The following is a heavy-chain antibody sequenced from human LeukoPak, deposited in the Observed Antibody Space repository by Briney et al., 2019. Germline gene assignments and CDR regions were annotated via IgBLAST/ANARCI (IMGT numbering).Heavy chain of an antibody. V-gene: IGHV4-30-2*01. CDR2: IYHSGRT. CDR1: GGSISSGGYS. J-gene: IGHJ4*02. CDR3: ARGGGEEFGEYDVFDY. D-gene: IGHD3-10*01. Sequence: SQTLSLTCAVSGGSISSGGYSWSWIRHPPGKGLEWIGYIYHSGRTYYNPSLKSRVTISIDRSKNQFSLWLSSVTAAATAVNSCARGGGEEFGEYDVFDYWGQGTLVTVSS.